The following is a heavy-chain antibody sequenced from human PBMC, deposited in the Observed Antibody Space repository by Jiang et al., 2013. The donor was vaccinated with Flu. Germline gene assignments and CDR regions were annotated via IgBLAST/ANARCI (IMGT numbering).Heavy chain of an antibody. Sequence: SGAEVKKPGASVKVSCKASGYTFTSYYMHWVRQAPGQGLEWMGIINPSGGSTSYAQKFQGRVTMTRDTSTSIAYMELRSLRYDDTAVYYCARGSGCQLLSMDVWGQGTTVTVSS. D-gene: IGHD2-2*01. V-gene: IGHV1-46*01. CDR3: ARGSGCQLLSMDV. CDR2: INPSGGST. CDR1: GYTFTSYY. J-gene: IGHJ6*02.